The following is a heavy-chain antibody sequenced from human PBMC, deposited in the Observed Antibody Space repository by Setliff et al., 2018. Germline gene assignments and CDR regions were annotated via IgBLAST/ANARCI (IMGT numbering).Heavy chain of an antibody. V-gene: IGHV4-39*01. CDR2: IYYSGST. D-gene: IGHD3-22*01. J-gene: IGHJ4*02. CDR1: GGSISGSSYY. CDR3: ARAGGYYFQTQIYFDY. Sequence: PSETLSLTCTVSGGSISGSSYYWGWIRQPPGKGLEWIGSIYYSGSTYYNPSLKSRVTISVDTSKIQFSLKLSSVTAADTAVYYCARAGGYYFQTQIYFDYWGQGTLVTVSS.